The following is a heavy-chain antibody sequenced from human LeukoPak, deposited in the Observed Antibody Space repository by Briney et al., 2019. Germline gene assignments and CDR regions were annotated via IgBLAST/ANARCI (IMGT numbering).Heavy chain of an antibody. Sequence: PGGSLRLSCAVSGFTVSNNYMSWVRQAPGKGLEWVSVIYSGGSTYYADSVKGRFTISRDNSKNTLYLQMNNLRIEDTAVYYCTKDRSYGRSYFDYWGQGTLVTVAS. CDR2: IYSGGST. CDR1: GFTVSNNY. CDR3: TKDRSYGRSYFDY. V-gene: IGHV3-66*02. D-gene: IGHD5-18*01. J-gene: IGHJ4*02.